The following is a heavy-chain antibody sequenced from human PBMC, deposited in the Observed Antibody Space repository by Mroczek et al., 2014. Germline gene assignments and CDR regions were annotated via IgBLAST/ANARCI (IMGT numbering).Heavy chain of an antibody. D-gene: IGHD2-2*01. V-gene: IGHV1-3*02. J-gene: IGHJ4*02. CDR1: GYTFTSYA. CDR3: AREPLVVVPAGGRAGGGY. Sequence: QVQLVQSGAEVKKPGASVKVSCKASGYTFTSYAMHWVRQAPGQRLEWMGWSNAGNGNTKYSQEFQGRVTITRDTSASTAYMELSSLRSEDMAVYYCAREPLVVVPAGGRAGGGYWGQGTLVTVSS. CDR2: SNAGNGNT.